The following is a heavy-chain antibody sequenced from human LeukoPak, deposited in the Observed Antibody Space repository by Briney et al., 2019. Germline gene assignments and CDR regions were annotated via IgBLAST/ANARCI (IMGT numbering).Heavy chain of an antibody. V-gene: IGHV3-11*01. CDR1: GFTFGDYY. CDR3: ARDVRGRTPLKLGMKWFDP. J-gene: IGHJ5*02. D-gene: IGHD7-27*01. CDR2: ISDSADTR. Sequence: PGGSLRLSCSASGFTFGDYYMSWIRQVPGKGLEWLAYISDSADTRKYADSVTGRFTISRDIAKNSVFLQMNSLRADDSGVYYCARDVRGRTPLKLGMKWFDPWGQGTRVTVSS.